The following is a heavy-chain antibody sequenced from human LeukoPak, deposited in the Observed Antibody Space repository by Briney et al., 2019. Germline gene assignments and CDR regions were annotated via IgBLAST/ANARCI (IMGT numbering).Heavy chain of an antibody. D-gene: IGHD3-22*01. Sequence: ASVKVSCKASGCTFSSYAVRWVRQAPGQGLEWMGGIIPIFGRANYAQKFQGRVTITAGESTSTAYRELSSLRSEDTAVYYCARGWYYYDSSGYFWGQGTLVTVSS. CDR2: IIPIFGRA. V-gene: IGHV1-69*13. CDR3: ARGWYYYDSSGYF. CDR1: GCTFSSYA. J-gene: IGHJ4*02.